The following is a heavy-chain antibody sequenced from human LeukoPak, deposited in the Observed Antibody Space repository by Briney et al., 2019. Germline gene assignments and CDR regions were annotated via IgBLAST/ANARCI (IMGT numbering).Heavy chain of an antibody. D-gene: IGHD2-15*01. CDR1: GYTFTSYG. V-gene: IGHV1-18*01. Sequence: GASVKVSCKASGYTFTSYGISWVRQAPGQGLEWMGWISAYNGNTNYAQKLQGRVTMTTDTSTSTAYMELRSLRSDDTAVYYCARDALPREVVYYYMDVWGKGTTVTVSS. CDR2: ISAYNGNT. CDR3: ARDALPREVVYYYMDV. J-gene: IGHJ6*03.